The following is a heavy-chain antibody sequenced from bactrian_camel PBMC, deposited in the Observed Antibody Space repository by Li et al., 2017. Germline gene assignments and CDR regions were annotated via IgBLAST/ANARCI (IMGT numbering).Heavy chain of an antibody. CDR1: GYTYITST. V-gene: IGHV3S53*01. CDR2: IDGTGHP. CDR3: ATGCTAMGSNECDY. D-gene: IGHD3*01. J-gene: IGHJ4*01. Sequence: QLVESGGGSVQTGGSLRLSCVASGYTYITSTRCLGWFRQVEGKEREGVAAIDGTGHPTYADSVKGRFTISRDNAKKTLYLQMNSLNPEDTAMYSCATGCTAMGSNECDYWGQGTQVTVS.